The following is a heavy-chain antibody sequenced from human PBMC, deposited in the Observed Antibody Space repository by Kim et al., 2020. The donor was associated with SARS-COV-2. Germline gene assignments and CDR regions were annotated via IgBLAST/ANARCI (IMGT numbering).Heavy chain of an antibody. CDR1: GFTFSSFA. Sequence: GGSLRLSCAASGFTFSSFAMSWVRQAPGKGLEWVSSLSGYSETTYYADSVKGRFTISRDNSRNTLFLQMNSLRADDTAVYYCARAPVGAPRGGPIEYNFDFWGQGTLVSVSS. D-gene: IGHD1-26*01. CDR3: ARAPVGAPRGGPIEYNFDF. CDR2: LSGYSETT. V-gene: IGHV3-23*01. J-gene: IGHJ4*02.